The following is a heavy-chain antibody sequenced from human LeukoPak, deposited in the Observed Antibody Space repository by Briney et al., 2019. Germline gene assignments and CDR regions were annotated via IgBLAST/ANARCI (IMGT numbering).Heavy chain of an antibody. J-gene: IGHJ5*02. Sequence: GGSLRLSCAASGFTFSSYAMSWVRQAPRKGLEWVSAISGSGVSTYYADSVKGRFTISRDNSKNTLYLQMNSLRAEDTAVYYCAKGLRSPSDPWGQGTLVAVSS. V-gene: IGHV3-23*01. CDR1: GFTFSSYA. CDR2: ISGSGVST. CDR3: AKGLRSPSDP.